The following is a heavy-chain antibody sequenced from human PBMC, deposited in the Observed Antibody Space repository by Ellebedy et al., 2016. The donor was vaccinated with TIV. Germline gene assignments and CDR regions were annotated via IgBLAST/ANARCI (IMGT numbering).Heavy chain of an antibody. CDR3: AREGDTAMVHGMDV. CDR2: ISSSGSTI. V-gene: IGHV3-11*01. Sequence: GESLKISCAASGFTFSDYYMSWIRQAPGKGLEWVSYISSSGSTIYYADSVKGRFTISRDNAKNSLYLQMNSPRAEDTAVYYCAREGDTAMVHGMDVWGQGTTVTVSS. J-gene: IGHJ6*02. D-gene: IGHD5-18*01. CDR1: GFTFSDYY.